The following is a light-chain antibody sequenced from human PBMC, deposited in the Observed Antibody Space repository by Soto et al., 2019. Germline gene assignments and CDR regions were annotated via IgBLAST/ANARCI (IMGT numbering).Light chain of an antibody. V-gene: IGKV1-5*01. CDR1: QSISSW. Sequence: DIQMTQSPSTLSASVGDRVTITCRASQSISSWLAWYQQKPGKAPKLLIYDASSLESGVPSRFSGSGSGTEFTLTISSLQPDVFATYYCQQYNSYSPLTFGGGTKVDIK. CDR2: DAS. CDR3: QQYNSYSPLT. J-gene: IGKJ4*01.